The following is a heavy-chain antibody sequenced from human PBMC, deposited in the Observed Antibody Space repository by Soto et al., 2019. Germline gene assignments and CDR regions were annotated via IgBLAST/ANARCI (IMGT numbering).Heavy chain of an antibody. J-gene: IGHJ6*02. Sequence: GGSLRLSSAASGFTFSSYAMHWVRQAPGKGLEWVAVISYDGSNKYYADSVKGRFTISRDNSKNTLYLQMNSLRAEYTAVYYCARDGLSGGLLDYYYGMDVWGQGTTVTVSS. CDR1: GFTFSSYA. CDR3: ARDGLSGGLLDYYYGMDV. CDR2: ISYDGSNK. D-gene: IGHD2-21*02. V-gene: IGHV3-30-3*01.